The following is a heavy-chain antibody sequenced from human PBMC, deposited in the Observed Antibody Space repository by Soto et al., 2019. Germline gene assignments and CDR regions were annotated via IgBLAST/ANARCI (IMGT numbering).Heavy chain of an antibody. D-gene: IGHD2-2*01. Sequence: QVQLQESGPGLVKPSETLSLTCIVSGVSISSGYCTWIRQSPGKGLEWIGYISHSGLRHHRASLQSRLTMSVETSKNQFSLNLTSVTAADTAIYYCATSNTTCPGCYSWGQGTLVTVSS. CDR2: ISHSGLR. CDR3: ATSNTTCPGCYS. J-gene: IGHJ5*02. V-gene: IGHV4-59*01. CDR1: GVSISSGY.